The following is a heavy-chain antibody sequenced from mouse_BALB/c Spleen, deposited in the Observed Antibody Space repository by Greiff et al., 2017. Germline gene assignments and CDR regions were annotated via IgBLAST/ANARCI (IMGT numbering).Heavy chain of an antibody. V-gene: IGHV14-3*02. D-gene: IGHD2-1*01. CDR2: IDPANGNT. J-gene: IGHJ2*01. CDR1: GFNIKDTY. Sequence: EVQLQQSGAELVKPGASVKLSCTASGFNIKDTYMHWVKQRPEQGLEWIGRIDPANGNTKYDPKFQGKATITADTSSNTAYLQLSSLTSEDTAVYYCARDYGNPYYFDYWGQGTTLTVSS. CDR3: ARDYGNPYYFDY.